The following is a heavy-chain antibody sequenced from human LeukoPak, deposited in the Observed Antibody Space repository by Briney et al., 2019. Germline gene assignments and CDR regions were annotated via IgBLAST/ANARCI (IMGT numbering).Heavy chain of an antibody. CDR2: INHSGST. V-gene: IGHV4-59*08. J-gene: IGHJ4*02. D-gene: IGHD3/OR15-3a*01. Sequence: NTSETLSLTCTVSGGSISSYYWSWIRQPPGKGLEWIGEINHSGSTNYNPSLKSRVTISVDTSKNQFSLRLTSVTAADTAVYYCARQTGSGLFILPGGQGTLVTVSS. CDR1: GGSISSYY. CDR3: ARQTGSGLFILP.